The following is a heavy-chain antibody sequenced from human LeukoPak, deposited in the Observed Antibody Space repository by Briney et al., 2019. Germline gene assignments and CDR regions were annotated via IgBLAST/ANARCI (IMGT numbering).Heavy chain of an antibody. CDR1: GFKFSDYG. CDR2: ISGSGGST. D-gene: IGHD4-17*01. CDR3: AKKVLTVTTWYFDY. J-gene: IGHJ4*02. V-gene: IGHV3-23*01. Sequence: GGSLRLSCAASGFKFSDYGMIWVRQVPGKGLEWVAGISGSGGSTYYADSVKGRFTISRDNSKNMLYLQMNSLRAEDTAVYYCAKKVLTVTTWYFDYWGQGTLVTVSS.